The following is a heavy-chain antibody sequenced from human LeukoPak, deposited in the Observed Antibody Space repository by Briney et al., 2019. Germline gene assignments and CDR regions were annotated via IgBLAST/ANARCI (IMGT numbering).Heavy chain of an antibody. D-gene: IGHD6-6*01. Sequence: GGSLRLSCAASGFTFSSYGMHWVRQAPGKGLEWVAFIRYDGSNKYYADSVKGRFTISRDNSTNTLYLQMNSLRAEDTAVYYCAKDLLAARPSVQYFDYWGQGTLVTVSS. CDR2: IRYDGSNK. CDR1: GFTFSSYG. V-gene: IGHV3-30*02. CDR3: AKDLLAARPSVQYFDY. J-gene: IGHJ4*02.